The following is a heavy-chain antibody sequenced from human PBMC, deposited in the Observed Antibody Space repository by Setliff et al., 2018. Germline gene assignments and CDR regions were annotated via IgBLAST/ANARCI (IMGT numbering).Heavy chain of an antibody. J-gene: IGHJ4*02. Sequence: PGGSLRLSCAASGFTFSTYWMTWVRQAPGKGLECVVNIKKDGSETHYVDSVKGRFIISRDNAKDSLYLQMNSLRGEDTAVYYCARGTSGWFPHDYWGQGTLVTVSS. CDR2: IKKDGSET. V-gene: IGHV3-7*03. CDR3: ARGTSGWFPHDY. D-gene: IGHD6-19*01. CDR1: GFTFSTYW.